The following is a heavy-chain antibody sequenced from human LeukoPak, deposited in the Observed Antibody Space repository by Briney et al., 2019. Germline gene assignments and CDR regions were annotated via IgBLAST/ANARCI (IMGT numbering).Heavy chain of an antibody. D-gene: IGHD6-19*01. CDR1: GFTVSGSY. J-gene: IGHJ4*02. CDR3: ARQAGYASGWKSDYFDL. CDR2: IYTGGTA. Sequence: PGGSLRLSCAASGFTVSGSYMHWIRQPPGKGLQWVSLIYTGGTAYYADSVKGRFTISRDDSKNTLYLQMNSLRADDTAMYFCARQAGYASGWKSDYFDLWGQGTLVTVSS. V-gene: IGHV3-53*01.